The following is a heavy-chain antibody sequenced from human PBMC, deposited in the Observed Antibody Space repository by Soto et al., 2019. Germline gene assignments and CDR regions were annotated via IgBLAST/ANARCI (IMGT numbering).Heavy chain of an antibody. J-gene: IGHJ4*02. D-gene: IGHD6-25*01. CDR3: AKGSASGSPYYFDY. V-gene: IGHV3-23*01. CDR2: ISGSGGST. Sequence: EVQLLESGGGLVQPGGSLRLSCAASGFTFSSYAMSWVRQSPGKGLEWVSAISGSGGSTYHADSVKGRFTISRDNSKNTLYLQMSSLRAEDSAVYYCAKGSASGSPYYFDYWGQGSLVTVSS. CDR1: GFTFSSYA.